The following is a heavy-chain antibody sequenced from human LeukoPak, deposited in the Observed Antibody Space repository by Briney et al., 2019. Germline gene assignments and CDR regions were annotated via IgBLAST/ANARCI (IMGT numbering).Heavy chain of an antibody. Sequence: GGSLRLSCAASGFNFNTYAMKWVRQAPGKGLECVSLISWDGDSTYYSDSVKGRFTISRDNNKNSLYLQMNSLRTEDTALYYCATAPYDSIGIFDYWGQGTLVTVSS. V-gene: IGHV3-43D*03. CDR2: ISWDGDST. CDR3: ATAPYDSIGIFDY. J-gene: IGHJ4*02. D-gene: IGHD3-22*01. CDR1: GFNFNTYA.